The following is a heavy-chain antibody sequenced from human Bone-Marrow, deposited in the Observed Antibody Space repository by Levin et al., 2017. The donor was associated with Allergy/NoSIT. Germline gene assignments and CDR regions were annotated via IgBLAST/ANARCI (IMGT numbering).Heavy chain of an antibody. V-gene: IGHV3-64D*06. CDR3: AIAVAGIPFQH. CDR1: GFTFSSYA. J-gene: IGHJ1*01. Sequence: PGGSLRLSCSASGFTFSSYAMHWVRQAPGKGLEYVSAISSNGGSTYYADSVKGRFTISRDNSKNTLYLQMSSLRAEDTAVYYCAIAVAGIPFQHWGQGTLVTVSS. CDR2: ISSNGGST. D-gene: IGHD6-19*01.